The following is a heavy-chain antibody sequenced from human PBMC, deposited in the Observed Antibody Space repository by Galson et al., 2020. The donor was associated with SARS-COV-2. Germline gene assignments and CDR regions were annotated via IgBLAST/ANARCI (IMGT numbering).Heavy chain of an antibody. D-gene: IGHD7-27*01. CDR3: ARELTPLYGMDV. V-gene: IGHV3-30*04. Sequence: GGSLRLSCAASGFTFSSYAMHWVRQAPGKGLEWVAVISYDGSNKYYDDSVKGRFTISRDNSKNTLYLQMNSLRAEDTAVYYCARELTPLYGMDVWGQGTTVTVSS. J-gene: IGHJ6*02. CDR1: GFTFSSYA. CDR2: ISYDGSNK.